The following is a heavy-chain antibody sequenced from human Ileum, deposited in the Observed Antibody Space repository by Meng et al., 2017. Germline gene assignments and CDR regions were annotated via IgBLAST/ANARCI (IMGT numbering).Heavy chain of an antibody. J-gene: IGHJ4*02. Sequence: QGHVSDACPGVLKPSGALSLSGAVSGGSISTSDWWSWVRQPPGKGLEWIGEIHHSGSTNYNQSLKSRVTISVDKSKNQFSLKLNSVTAADTAVYYCAREWSGSYRHFDYWGQGTLVTVSS. CDR1: GGSISTSDW. CDR3: AREWSGSYRHFDY. V-gene: IGHV4-4*02. CDR2: IHHSGST. D-gene: IGHD1-26*01.